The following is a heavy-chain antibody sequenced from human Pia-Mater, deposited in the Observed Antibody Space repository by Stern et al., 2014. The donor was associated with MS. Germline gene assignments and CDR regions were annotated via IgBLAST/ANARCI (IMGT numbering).Heavy chain of an antibody. D-gene: IGHD1-26*01. CDR3: ARATQGGAADAFDL. Sequence: QMQLVQSGSELMKPGASINISCKASGYKFSHFAINWVRQAPGQGLEWMAWITTKTGKPSYAPDFTGRFVFSLDTSFSTASLPISGRQTDDTAIYYCARATQGGAADAFDLWGQGTMVAVSS. CDR2: ITTKTGKP. V-gene: IGHV7-4-1*02. CDR1: GYKFSHFA. J-gene: IGHJ3*01.